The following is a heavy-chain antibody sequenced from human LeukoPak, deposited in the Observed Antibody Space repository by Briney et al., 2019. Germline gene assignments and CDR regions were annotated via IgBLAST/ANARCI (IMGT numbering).Heavy chain of an antibody. J-gene: IGHJ4*02. V-gene: IGHV3-7*01. CDR3: ARLLVYNSGGEAFDY. Sequence: GGSLRLSCAASGFTFSRYWMSWVRQAPGKGLEWVAHIKKDGSEKYYEDSVKGRFTISRDNAKNSLYLQMNSLRAEDTAVYYCARLLVYNSGGEAFDYWGPGTLVTVSS. D-gene: IGHD3-10*01. CDR2: IKKDGSEK. CDR1: GFTFSRYW.